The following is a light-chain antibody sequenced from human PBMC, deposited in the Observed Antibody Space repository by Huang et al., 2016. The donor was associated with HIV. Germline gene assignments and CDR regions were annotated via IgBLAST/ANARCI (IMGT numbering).Light chain of an antibody. CDR2: DTS. V-gene: IGKV3-15*01. CDR3: QYYNNWPPRGT. CDR1: QSVSGN. Sequence: EIVMTQSPATLSVSPGQRARLACRASQSVSGNIAWYQQKPGQAPRLFIFDTSTRATGVPPRFTGSVSGAEFTLTISSLQSEDSALYFCQYYNNWPPRGTFGQGTKVEIK. J-gene: IGKJ1*01.